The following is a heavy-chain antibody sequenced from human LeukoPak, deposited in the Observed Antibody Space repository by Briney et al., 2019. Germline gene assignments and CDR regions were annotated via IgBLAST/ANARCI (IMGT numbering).Heavy chain of an antibody. J-gene: IGHJ4*02. Sequence: PGGSLRLSCAASGFTFSSYWMSWVRQAPGEGLEWVANIKQDGSEKYHVDSVKGRFTISRDNAKNSLYLQMNSLRAEDTAVYHCARDSRYSYGFDYWGQGTLVTVSS. D-gene: IGHD5-18*01. V-gene: IGHV3-7*01. CDR2: IKQDGSEK. CDR1: GFTFSSYW. CDR3: ARDSRYSYGFDY.